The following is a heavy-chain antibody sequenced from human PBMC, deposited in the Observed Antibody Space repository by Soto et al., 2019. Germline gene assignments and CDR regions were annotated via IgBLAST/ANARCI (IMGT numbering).Heavy chain of an antibody. CDR1: GVSITGDS. Sequence: GGCVRQTGVGSGVSITGDSMNWINQAPGKGLEWVSSISSSSSTVYYADSVKGRFTISRDNAKNSLYLQMDSLRAEDTAVYYCARGMKRELYYLDYWGQGTLVTVSS. J-gene: IGHJ4*02. CDR2: ISSSSSTV. CDR3: ARGMKRELYYLDY. D-gene: IGHD1-7*01. V-gene: IGHV3-48*04.